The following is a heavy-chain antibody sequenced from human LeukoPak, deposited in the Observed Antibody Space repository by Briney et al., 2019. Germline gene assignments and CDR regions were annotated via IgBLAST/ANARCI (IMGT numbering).Heavy chain of an antibody. J-gene: IGHJ4*02. V-gene: IGHV3-21*01. D-gene: IGHD6-19*01. CDR1: GFTFSSYS. Sequence: KTGGSLRLSCAASGFTFSSYSMNWVRQAPGKGLEWVSSISSSSSYIYYADSVKGRFTISRDNAKNSLYLQMNSLRAEDTAVYYCARGRLLAVAGANLDYWGQGTLVTVSS. CDR2: ISSSSSYI. CDR3: ARGRLLAVAGANLDY.